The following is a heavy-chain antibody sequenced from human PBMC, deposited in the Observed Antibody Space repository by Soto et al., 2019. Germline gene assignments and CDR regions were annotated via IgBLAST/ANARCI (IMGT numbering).Heavy chain of an antibody. D-gene: IGHD3-10*01. V-gene: IGHV4-31*03. Sequence: QVQLQESGPGLVKPSQTLSLTCTVSGGSISSGGYYWSWIRQHPGKGLEWIGYIYYSGSTYYNPFLQSRVTISVDTSKNQFSLKLSSVTAADTAVYYCARGRRITMVRGVIWFDPWGQGTLVTVSS. CDR1: GGSISSGGYY. CDR3: ARGRRITMVRGVIWFDP. CDR2: IYYSGST. J-gene: IGHJ5*02.